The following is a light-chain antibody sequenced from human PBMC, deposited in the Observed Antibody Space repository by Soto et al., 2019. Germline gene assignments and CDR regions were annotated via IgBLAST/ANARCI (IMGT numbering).Light chain of an antibody. CDR2: EVS. V-gene: IGLV2-14*01. CDR3: SSYTSSSTLVV. CDR1: SSDVGGYNY. Sequence: QSVLTQPASVSGSPGQSITISCTGTSSDVGGYNYVSWYQQHPGKAPQLMIYEVSNRPSGVSNRFSGSKSGNTASLTISGLQAEDVADYYCSSYTSSSTLVVFGGGTKVTVL. J-gene: IGLJ2*01.